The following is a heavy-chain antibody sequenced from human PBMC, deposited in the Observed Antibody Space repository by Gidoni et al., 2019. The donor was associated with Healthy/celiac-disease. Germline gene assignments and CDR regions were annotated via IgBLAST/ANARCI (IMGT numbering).Heavy chain of an antibody. CDR2: ISWNSGSI. J-gene: IGHJ4*02. D-gene: IGHD5-12*01. V-gene: IGHV3-9*01. CDR3: AKDDGSVATIPGGY. Sequence: EVQLVESGGGLVQPGRSLRLSCAASGFTFDDYAMHWVRQAPGKGLEWVAGISWNSGSIGDADSVKGRFTISRDNAKNSLYLQMNSLRAEDTALYYCAKDDGSVATIPGGYWGQGTLVTVSS. CDR1: GFTFDDYA.